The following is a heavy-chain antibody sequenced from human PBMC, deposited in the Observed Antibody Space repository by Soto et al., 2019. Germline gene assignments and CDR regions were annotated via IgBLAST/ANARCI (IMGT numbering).Heavy chain of an antibody. CDR3: AGDLSTSGWFGDFEY. V-gene: IGHV3-66*01. CDR1: GFTVSSNY. J-gene: IGHJ4*02. Sequence: EVRLVESGGGLVQPGGSLRLSCAASGFTVSSNYMSWVRQAPGKGLEWVSVIYSGGSTFYADSVKDRFIISRDNSKNTLYLQMNSLRVEDTAVYYCAGDLSTSGWFGDFEYWGQGTLVTVSP. CDR2: IYSGGST. D-gene: IGHD3-10*01.